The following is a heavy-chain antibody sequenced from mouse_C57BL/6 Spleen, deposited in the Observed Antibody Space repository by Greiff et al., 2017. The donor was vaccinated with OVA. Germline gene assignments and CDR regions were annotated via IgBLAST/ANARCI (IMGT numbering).Heavy chain of an antibody. CDR1: GFNIKDDY. D-gene: IGHD1-1*01. J-gene: IGHJ2*01. Sequence: EVQLQQSGAELVRPGASVKLSCTASGFNIKDDYMHWVKQRPEQGLEWIGWIDPENGDTEYASKFQGKATITADTSSNTAYLPLSSLTSEDTAVYYCTTLTTVGDYWGQGTTLTVSS. CDR2: IDPENGDT. CDR3: TTLTTVGDY. V-gene: IGHV14-4*01.